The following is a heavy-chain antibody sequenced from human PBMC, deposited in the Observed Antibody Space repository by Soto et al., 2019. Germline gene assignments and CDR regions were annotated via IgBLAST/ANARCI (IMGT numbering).Heavy chain of an antibody. D-gene: IGHD1-20*01. V-gene: IGHV3-11*01. J-gene: IGHJ6*02. CDR2: ISSSGSTI. CDR1: GFTFRDYY. Sequence: GGSLRLSCAASGFTFRDYYMTWIRHAPGKGLEWLSYISSSGSTIYYADSVKGRFTISRDNAKNSPFLQMNSLGAEDTAVYYCARLVTATRNYYYGMDVWGQGTTVTVSS. CDR3: ARLVTATRNYYYGMDV.